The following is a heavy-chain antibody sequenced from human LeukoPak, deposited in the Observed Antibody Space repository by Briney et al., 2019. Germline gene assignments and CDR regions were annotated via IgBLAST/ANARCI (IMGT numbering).Heavy chain of an antibody. V-gene: IGHV4-38-2*02. CDR1: GYSISSGYY. Sequence: SETLPLTCTVSGYSISSGYYWGWIRQPPGKGLEWIVNIYHTGSTYYNPSLKSRVTISVDTSKNQFSLKLSSVTAADTAVYYCARDREWELLRQLDYWGQGTLVTVSS. D-gene: IGHD1-26*01. CDR3: ARDREWELLRQLDY. J-gene: IGHJ4*02. CDR2: IYHTGST.